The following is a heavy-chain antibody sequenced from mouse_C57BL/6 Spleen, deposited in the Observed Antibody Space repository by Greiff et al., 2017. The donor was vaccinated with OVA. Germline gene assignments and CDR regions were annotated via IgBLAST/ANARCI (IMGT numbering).Heavy chain of an antibody. CDR2: INPNNGGT. V-gene: IGHV1-26*01. Sequence: EVQLQQSGPELVKPGASVKISCKASGYTFTDYYMNWVKQSHGKSLEWIGDINPNNGGTSYNQKFKGKATLTVDKSSSTAYMELRSLTSEDSAVYYGASEGYYYGSSAVGYWGQGTTLTVSS. CDR3: ASEGYYYGSSAVGY. D-gene: IGHD1-1*01. J-gene: IGHJ2*01. CDR1: GYTFTDYY.